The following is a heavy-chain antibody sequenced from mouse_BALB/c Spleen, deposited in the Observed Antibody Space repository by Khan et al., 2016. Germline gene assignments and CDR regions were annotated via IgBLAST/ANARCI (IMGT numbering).Heavy chain of an antibody. CDR2: FYPYNGDS. D-gene: IGHD2-1*01. CDR3: ARSLGRHYYFDG. J-gene: IGHJ1*01. CDR1: GYSFTDYN. V-gene: IGHV1S29*02. Sequence: EVQLQESGPELVKPGASVKISCKASGYSFTDYNMHWVKQSHGKSLEWIGFFYPYNGDSGYNQNFKTKATLTVDISSNTAYMELRGLTSEDSAVYYCARSLGRHYYFDGWGAGTTVTVSS.